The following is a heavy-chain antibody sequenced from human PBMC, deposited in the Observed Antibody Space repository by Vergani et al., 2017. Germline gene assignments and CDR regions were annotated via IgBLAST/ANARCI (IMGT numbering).Heavy chain of an antibody. CDR1: GFPFSGSA. Sequence: EVQLLESGGGLVQPGGSLRLSCAASGFPFSGSAMNWVRQAPGKGLEWVGRIRSKANRYATAYAASVKGRFTISRDDSKNTAYLQMNSLKTEDTAVYYCTSCHPGIAAAGTNYWGQGTLVTVSS. CDR3: TSCHPGIAAAGTNY. D-gene: IGHD6-13*01. CDR2: IRSKANRYAT. J-gene: IGHJ4*02. V-gene: IGHV3-73*01.